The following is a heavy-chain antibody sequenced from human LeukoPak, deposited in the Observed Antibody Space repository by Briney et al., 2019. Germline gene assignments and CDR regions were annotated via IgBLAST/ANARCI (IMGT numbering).Heavy chain of an antibody. Sequence: GGSLRLSCEAFGFTFSDHYMDWVRQAPGKGLEWIGRSGNKASSYTTQYAASLKARFTISRDDSKNSLYPQINSLKTEDTAEYYCAATLPLTLDYWGQGTLVTVSS. CDR2: SGNKASSYTT. CDR3: AATLPLTLDY. V-gene: IGHV3-72*01. CDR1: GFTFSDHY. D-gene: IGHD1-14*01. J-gene: IGHJ4*02.